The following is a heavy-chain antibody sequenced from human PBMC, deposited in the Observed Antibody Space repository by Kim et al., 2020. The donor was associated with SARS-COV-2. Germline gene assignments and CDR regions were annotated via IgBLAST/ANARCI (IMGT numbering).Heavy chain of an antibody. CDR3: ARRFWSYKHWFDP. D-gene: IGHD3-3*01. CDR2: INHSGST. Sequence: SETLSLTCAVYGGSFSGYYWSWIRQPPGKGLEWIGEINHSGSTNYNPSLKSRVTISVDTSKNQFSLKLSSVTAADTAVYYCARRFWSYKHWFDPWGQGTLVTVSS. J-gene: IGHJ5*02. V-gene: IGHV4-34*01. CDR1: GGSFSGYY.